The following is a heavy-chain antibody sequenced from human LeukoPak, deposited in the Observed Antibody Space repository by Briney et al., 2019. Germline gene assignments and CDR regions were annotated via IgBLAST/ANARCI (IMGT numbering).Heavy chain of an antibody. CDR1: GGTFSSYA. D-gene: IGHD2-21*02. Sequence: ASVKVSCKASGGTFSSYAISWVRQAPGQGLEWMGRIIPILGIANYAQKFQGRVTITADKSTSTAYMGLSSLRSEDTAVYYCAREDTQYCGGDCYSDYWGQGTLVTVSS. CDR3: AREDTQYCGGDCYSDY. CDR2: IIPILGIA. V-gene: IGHV1-69*04. J-gene: IGHJ4*02.